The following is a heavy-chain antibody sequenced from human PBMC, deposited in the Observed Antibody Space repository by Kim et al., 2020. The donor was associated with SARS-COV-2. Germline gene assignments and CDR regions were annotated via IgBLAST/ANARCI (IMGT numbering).Heavy chain of an antibody. D-gene: IGHD3-9*01. CDR1: GFTFSDYA. CDR3: ARGHYDILTGYYLTPRSPSRIEY. CDR2: ISYDGSHN. V-gene: IGHV3-30*04. J-gene: IGHJ4*02. Sequence: GGSLRLSCAASGFTFSDYAMHWVRQAPGKGLEWVAFISYDGSHNYNADSVRGRLTISRDNSKSTLYLQMKALRAEDTAVYYCARGHYDILTGYYLTPRSPSRIEYWGQGTLVTVSS.